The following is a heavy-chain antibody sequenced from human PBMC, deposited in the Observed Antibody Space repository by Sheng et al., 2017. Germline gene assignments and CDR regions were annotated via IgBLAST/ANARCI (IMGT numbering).Heavy chain of an antibody. V-gene: IGHV1-2*02. J-gene: IGHJ4*02. CDR1: GYTLTDFH. D-gene: IGHD3-10*01. Sequence: QVQLVQSGAEVKKPGASVKVSCKASGYTLTDFHIHWVRQAPGQGLEWMGWINPNNGVTNYAQKFQGRVTMTRDTSINTAYMDLSRLRSDDTALYYCVRGSRSLDYWGQGTLVTV. CDR3: VRGSRSLDY. CDR2: INPNNGVT.